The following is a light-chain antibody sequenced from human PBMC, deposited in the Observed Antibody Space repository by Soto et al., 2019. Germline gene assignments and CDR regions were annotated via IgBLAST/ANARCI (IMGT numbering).Light chain of an antibody. Sequence: QSVLTQPASVSGSLGQSITISCTGTSSDIGAYNFVSWYQQHPGKAPKLMLYDVNIRPSGVSNRFSGSKSGNTASLTISWLQAEDEADYYCTSWTTSTTMIFGGGTKVTVL. CDR1: SSDIGAYNF. V-gene: IGLV2-14*03. CDR3: TSWTTSTTMI. CDR2: DVN. J-gene: IGLJ2*01.